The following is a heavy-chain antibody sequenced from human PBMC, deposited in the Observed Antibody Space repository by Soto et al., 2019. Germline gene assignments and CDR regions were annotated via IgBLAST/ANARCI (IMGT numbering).Heavy chain of an antibody. CDR3: AKDQVYSSSCHT. D-gene: IGHD6-13*01. V-gene: IGHV3-23*01. CDR2: FSASGASP. J-gene: IGHJ4*02. CDR1: GFAFSTDA. Sequence: SLRLSCAASGFAFSTDAMSWVRQAPGKGLEWVSTFSASGASPYYADSVKGRLTISRDNSKNTLYLQMNSRRAEDTAVYYCAKDQVYSSSCHTWGQGTLVTVSS.